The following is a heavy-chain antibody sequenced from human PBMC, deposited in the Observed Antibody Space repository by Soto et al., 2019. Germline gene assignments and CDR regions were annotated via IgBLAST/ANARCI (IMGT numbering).Heavy chain of an antibody. J-gene: IGHJ4*02. CDR1: GFTFGDYA. CDR3: TFWSRYLQYYFDY. V-gene: IGHV3-49*03. CDR2: IRSKAYGGTT. Sequence: EVQLVESGGGLVQPGRSLRLSCTASGFTFGDYAMSWFRQAPGKGLEWVGFIRSKAYGGTTEYAASVKGRFTISRDDSKSIAYLQMNSLKTEDTAVYYCTFWSRYLQYYFDYWGQGTLVTVSS. D-gene: IGHD3-3*01.